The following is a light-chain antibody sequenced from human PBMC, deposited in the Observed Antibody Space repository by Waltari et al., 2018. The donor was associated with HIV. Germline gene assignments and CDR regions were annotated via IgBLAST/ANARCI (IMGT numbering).Light chain of an antibody. V-gene: IGLV3-19*01. CDR3: ISRDSSGNHWV. Sequence: SSELTQDPAVSVALGQTVRITCQGDSLRSYYASWYQQKPGQAPVLVIYGQNNRPSGIPDRFSGSSSGNTASLTITGAQAEDETDYYCISRDSSGNHWVFGGGTKLTVL. J-gene: IGLJ3*02. CDR2: GQN. CDR1: SLRSYY.